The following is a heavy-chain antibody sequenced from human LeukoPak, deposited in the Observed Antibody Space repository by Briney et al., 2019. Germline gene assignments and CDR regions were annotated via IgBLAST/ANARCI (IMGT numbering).Heavy chain of an antibody. Sequence: ASVRVSCKASGYTFTSYDINWVRQATGQGLEWMGWMNPNSGNTGYAQKFQRRVTMTRNTSISTAYMELSSLRSEDTDVYYCARPSYDSSGYSLWYWGQGTLVTVSS. V-gene: IGHV1-8*01. CDR1: GYTFTSYD. D-gene: IGHD3-22*01. CDR3: ARPSYDSSGYSLWY. J-gene: IGHJ4*02. CDR2: MNPNSGNT.